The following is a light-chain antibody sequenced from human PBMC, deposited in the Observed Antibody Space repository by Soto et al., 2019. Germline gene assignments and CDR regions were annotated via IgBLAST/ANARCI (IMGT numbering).Light chain of an antibody. V-gene: IGLV2-23*01. Sequence: QSALTQPASVSGSPGQSITISCTGTSSDVGSYNLVSWYQQHPGKAPKLMIYEGSKRPSGVSNRFSGSKSGNTASLTISGLQAEDEADYYCCSYAGGQVFGGGTKLTVL. CDR1: SSDVGSYNL. CDR2: EGS. CDR3: CSYAGGQV. J-gene: IGLJ2*01.